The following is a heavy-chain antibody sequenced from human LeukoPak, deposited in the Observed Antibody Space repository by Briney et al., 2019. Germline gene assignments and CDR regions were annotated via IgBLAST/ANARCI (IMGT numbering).Heavy chain of an antibody. CDR3: ARDSTYYDFWSGYDPDY. D-gene: IGHD3-3*01. Sequence: ASVKVSCKASGYTFTGYYMHWVRQAPGQGLEWMGWINPNSGGTNYAQKFQGRVTMTRDTSISTAYMELSRLRSDDTAVYYCARDSTYYDFWSGYDPDYWGQGTLVTVSS. CDR2: INPNSGGT. J-gene: IGHJ4*02. CDR1: GYTFTGYY. V-gene: IGHV1-2*02.